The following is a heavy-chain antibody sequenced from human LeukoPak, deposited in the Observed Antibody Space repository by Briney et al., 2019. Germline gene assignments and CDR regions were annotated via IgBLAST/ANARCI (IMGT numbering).Heavy chain of an antibody. CDR3: AKEGGQWLLLGYFDS. V-gene: IGHV3-30*18. Sequence: LSLTCTVSGGSISSSRYHWGWIRQAPGKGLEWVAVISYDGSNKYYADSVKGRFTISRDNSKNTLYLQMNSLRAEDTAVYYCAKEGGQWLLLGYFDSWGQGTLVTVSS. CDR2: ISYDGSNK. CDR1: GGSISSSR. D-gene: IGHD6-19*01. J-gene: IGHJ4*02.